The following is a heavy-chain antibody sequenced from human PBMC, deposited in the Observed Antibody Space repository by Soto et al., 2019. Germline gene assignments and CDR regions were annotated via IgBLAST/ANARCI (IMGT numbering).Heavy chain of an antibody. Sequence: PSEPLSLTCAVSGGSISSSNWWSWVRQPPGRGLEWIGEIYHSGNSNYNPSLKSRVTLSVDKSKNQFSLNLTSVTAADTAVYYCAKRDPYIPEGPFDYWGQGNLVTFSS. J-gene: IGHJ4*02. CDR2: IYHSGNS. D-gene: IGHD2-21*01. V-gene: IGHV4-4*02. CDR1: GGSISSSNW. CDR3: AKRDPYIPEGPFDY.